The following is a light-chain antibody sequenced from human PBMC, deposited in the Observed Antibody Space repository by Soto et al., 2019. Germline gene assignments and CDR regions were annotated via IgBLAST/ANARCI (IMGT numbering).Light chain of an antibody. CDR2: AAS. CDR1: QSVSSSY. Sequence: EIVLTQSPGTLSLSPGERATLSCRASQSVSSSYLAWYQQKPGQPPRLLIYAASTRATDVPARFSGGGSETEFTLTISSLQSEDFAVYFCQQYNIWPLWTFGQGTKVDIK. J-gene: IGKJ1*01. CDR3: QQYNIWPLWT. V-gene: IGKV3-15*01.